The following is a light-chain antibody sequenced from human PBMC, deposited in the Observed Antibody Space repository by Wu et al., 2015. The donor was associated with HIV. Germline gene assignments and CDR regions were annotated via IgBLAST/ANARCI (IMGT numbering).Light chain of an antibody. CDR2: KAS. CDR1: QSISKW. CDR3: QQYNSYSPYT. J-gene: IGKJ2*01. V-gene: IGKV1-5*03. Sequence: DIQMTQSPSTLSASVGDRVTITCRASQSISKWVAWYQQKPGKAPKLLIYKASSLESGVPSRFSGSGSGTEFTLTISSLQPDDFATIFCQQYNSYSPYTFGQGTKLEIK.